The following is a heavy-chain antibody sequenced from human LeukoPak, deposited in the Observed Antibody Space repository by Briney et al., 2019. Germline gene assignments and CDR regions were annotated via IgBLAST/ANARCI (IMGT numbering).Heavy chain of an antibody. CDR2: IYYSGST. J-gene: IGHJ3*02. CDR1: GXSISSYY. CDR3: ARHVGYCSGRSCYGVAFDI. Sequence: PSETLSLTCTVSGXSISSYYWSWIRQPPGKGLEWIEYIYYSGSTKYNPSLKSRVTISVDTSKNQFSLKLSSVTAADTAVYYCARHVGYCSGRSCYGVAFDIWGQGTMVTVSS. D-gene: IGHD2-15*01. V-gene: IGHV4-59*08.